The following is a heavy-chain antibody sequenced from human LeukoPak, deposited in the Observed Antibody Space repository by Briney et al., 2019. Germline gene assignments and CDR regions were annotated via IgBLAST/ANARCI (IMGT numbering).Heavy chain of an antibody. V-gene: IGHV3-48*03. Sequence: GGPLRLSCAASGFTFSSYEMNWVRQAPGKGLEWVSYISSSGSTIYYADSVKGRFTISRDNAKNSLYLQMNSLRAEDTAVYYCARASTMADFDYWGQGTLVTFSS. D-gene: IGHD3-10*01. CDR3: ARASTMADFDY. J-gene: IGHJ4*02. CDR1: GFTFSSYE. CDR2: ISSSGSTI.